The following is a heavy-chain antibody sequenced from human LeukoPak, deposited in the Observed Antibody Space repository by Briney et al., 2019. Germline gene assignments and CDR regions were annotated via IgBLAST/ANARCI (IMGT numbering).Heavy chain of an antibody. D-gene: IGHD5-18*01. CDR2: ISSSSSTI. CDR1: GFTFSSYS. J-gene: IGHJ4*02. V-gene: IGHV3-48*01. CDR3: ARDSLDTAMVTLTIDY. Sequence: GESLRLSCAASGFTFSSYSMNWVRQAPGKGLEWVSYISSSSSTIYYADSVKGRFTISRDNAKNSLYLQMNSLRAEDTAVYYCARDSLDTAMVTLTIDYWSQGTLVTVSS.